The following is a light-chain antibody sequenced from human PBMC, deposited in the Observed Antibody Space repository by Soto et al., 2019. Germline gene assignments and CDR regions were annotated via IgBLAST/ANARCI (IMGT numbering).Light chain of an antibody. Sequence: EIVLTQSPGTLSLSPGERATLSCRASQSVGNSYLAWYQQKPGQAPRLLIYDASSRATGIPDRFSGSGSGTDFTLTVSRLEPEDFAVYYCQQYGTLPRTFGGGTTVEIK. J-gene: IGKJ4*01. CDR2: DAS. V-gene: IGKV3-20*01. CDR3: QQYGTLPRT. CDR1: QSVGNSY.